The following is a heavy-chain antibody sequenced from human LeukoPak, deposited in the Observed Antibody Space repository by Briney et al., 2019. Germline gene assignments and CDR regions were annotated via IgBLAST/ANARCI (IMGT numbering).Heavy chain of an antibody. V-gene: IGHV3-48*02. CDR2: ISSSSDII. Sequence: GRSLRLSCVASGFTLSNYNMDWVRQAPGKGLEWVSYISSSSDIILYGNSVKGRFTISRDNAKDSLYLQMNSLRDDDTAVYYCARVGSGYDLWGQGTLVAVSS. D-gene: IGHD5-12*01. CDR3: ARVGSGYDL. CDR1: GFTLSNYN. J-gene: IGHJ4*02.